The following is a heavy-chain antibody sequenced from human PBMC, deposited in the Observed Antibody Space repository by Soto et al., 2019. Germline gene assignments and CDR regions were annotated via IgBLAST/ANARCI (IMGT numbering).Heavy chain of an antibody. CDR1: GDSISSSNYF. CDR2: IFSSGST. CDR3: ARLGYCSGGSCYYYYGMDV. V-gene: IGHV4-39*01. D-gene: IGHD2-15*01. J-gene: IGHJ6*02. Sequence: SETLSLTCTVSGDSISSSNYFWGWIRQPPGKGLEWIGTIFSSGSTYYNPSLKSRVTISVDTSKNQFSLKLTSVTAADTALYYCARLGYCSGGSCYYYYGMDVWGQGTTVTVSS.